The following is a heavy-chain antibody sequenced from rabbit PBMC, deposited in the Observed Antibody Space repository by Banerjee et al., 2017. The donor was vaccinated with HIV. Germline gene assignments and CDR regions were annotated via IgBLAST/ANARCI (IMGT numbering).Heavy chain of an antibody. CDR3: ARDDAGNKYYYFDL. CDR1: GFSFNNRDV. V-gene: IGHV1S45*01. J-gene: IGHJ4*01. D-gene: IGHD4-2*01. Sequence: QAQLEEPGGDLVKPEGSLTLTWTASGFSFNNRDVMCWVRQAPGKGLEWIACINTISGDTVYANWAKGRFTISKTSSTTVTLQMTSLTAADTATYFCARDDAGNKYYYFDLWGPGTLVTVS. CDR2: INTISGDT.